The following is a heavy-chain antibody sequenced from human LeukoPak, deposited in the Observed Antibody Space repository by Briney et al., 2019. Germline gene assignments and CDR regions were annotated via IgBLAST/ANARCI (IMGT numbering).Heavy chain of an antibody. J-gene: IGHJ5*02. Sequence: SETLSLTCTVSGASIISHYWSWIRQPPGEGLEWIGYVHYTGRTDYSPSLKSRFIISVDTSKNHFSLKLTSVTAADTAVYYCARQEIAAAGDWFDPWGQGTLVTVSS. CDR1: GASIISHY. V-gene: IGHV4-59*08. D-gene: IGHD6-13*01. CDR2: VHYTGRT. CDR3: ARQEIAAAGDWFDP.